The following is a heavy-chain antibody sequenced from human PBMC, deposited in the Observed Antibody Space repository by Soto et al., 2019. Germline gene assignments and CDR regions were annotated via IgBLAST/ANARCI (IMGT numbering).Heavy chain of an antibody. Sequence: QAQLVESGGGVVQPGRSLRLSCAPSGFAFSSYGMHWVRQAPGTGLEWVAVISYDGSLQHYADSVKGRFTISRDNSKNMVLLQMSSLRAEDTAVYYCVSDRGYGHASVPYSWGQGTLVSVSS. CDR1: GFAFSSYG. CDR3: VSDRGYGHASVPYS. V-gene: IGHV3-30*03. CDR2: ISYDGSLQ. D-gene: IGHD5-18*01. J-gene: IGHJ4*02.